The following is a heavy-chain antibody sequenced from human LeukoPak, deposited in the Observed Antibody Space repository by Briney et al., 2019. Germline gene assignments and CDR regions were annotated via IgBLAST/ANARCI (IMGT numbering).Heavy chain of an antibody. D-gene: IGHD2-2*01. J-gene: IGHJ5*02. V-gene: IGHV3-23*01. CDR2: ISGSDIST. CDR1: GFTFSSYA. CDR3: AKDPRQLEWFDP. Sequence: PGGSLRLSCAASGFTFSSYAMSWVRQAPGKELEWVSGISGSDISTYYAVSVKGRFTISRDSSKNTLYLQMNSLRAEDTAVYYCAKDPRQLEWFDPWGQGTLVTVSS.